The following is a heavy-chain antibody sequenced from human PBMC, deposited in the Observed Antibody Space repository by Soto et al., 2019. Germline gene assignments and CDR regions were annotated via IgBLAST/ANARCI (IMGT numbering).Heavy chain of an antibody. Sequence: GGSLSRSCAASGFSFLDYDMHWVRQRKGKGLEWVSALGAARDPYYVGSVKGRFSVSRDNAQNSLFLQMNNLRVDDTAVYFCARAYLGRLPRRADYYYAMDVWGRGTTVTVSS. CDR1: GFSFLDYD. CDR2: LGAARDP. D-gene: IGHD1-26*01. J-gene: IGHJ6*02. V-gene: IGHV3-13*05. CDR3: ARAYLGRLPRRADYYYAMDV.